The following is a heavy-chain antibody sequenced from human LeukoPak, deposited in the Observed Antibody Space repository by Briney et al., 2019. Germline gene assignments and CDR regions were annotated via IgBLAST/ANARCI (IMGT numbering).Heavy chain of an antibody. CDR3: ARDQRYCSGSSCYPVNAFDI. V-gene: IGHV4-30-4*01. CDR2: IYYSGST. Sequence: RSSQTLSLTCTVSGGSISSGDYYWSWIRQPPGKGLEWIGYIYYSGSTYYNPSLKSRVTISVDTSKNQFSLKLSSVTAADTAVQYYARDQRYCSGSSCYPVNAFDIWGQGTMVTVSS. D-gene: IGHD2-15*01. CDR1: GGSISSGDYY. J-gene: IGHJ3*02.